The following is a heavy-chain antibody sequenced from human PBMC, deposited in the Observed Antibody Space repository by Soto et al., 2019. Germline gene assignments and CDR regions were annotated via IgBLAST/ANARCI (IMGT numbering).Heavy chain of an antibody. V-gene: IGHV4-59*01. D-gene: IGHD1-26*01. J-gene: IGHJ6*03. CDR2: IYYSGST. CDR1: GGSISSYY. Sequence: SETLSLTCTVSGGSISSYYWSWIRQPPGKGLEWIGYIYYSGSTNYNPSLKSRVTISVDTSKNQFSLKLSSVTAADTAVYYCARDFPRGDYYYYMDVWGKGTTVTVSS. CDR3: ARDFPRGDYYYYMDV.